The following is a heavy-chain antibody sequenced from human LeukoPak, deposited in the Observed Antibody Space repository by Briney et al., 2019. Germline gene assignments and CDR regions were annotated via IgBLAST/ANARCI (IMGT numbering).Heavy chain of an antibody. Sequence: GGSLRLSCAASGFTFSSFWTSWVRQAPGKGLEWVANIKEDGREKYYVDSVKGRFTVSRDNAKNSLYLQMNSLRAEDTAVYYCARDHYFAEDYWGQGTLVTVSS. D-gene: IGHD3-9*01. V-gene: IGHV3-7*03. CDR2: IKEDGREK. CDR1: GFTFSSFW. CDR3: ARDHYFAEDY. J-gene: IGHJ4*02.